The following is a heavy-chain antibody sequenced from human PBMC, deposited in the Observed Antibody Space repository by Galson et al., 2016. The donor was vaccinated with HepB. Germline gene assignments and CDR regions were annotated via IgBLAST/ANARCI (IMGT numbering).Heavy chain of an antibody. J-gene: IGHJ4*02. V-gene: IGHV3-30*04. Sequence: SLRLSCAASGFPFRSNAMHWVRQAPGKGLEWVAVISYDGSKKVYADSVKGRVTISRDNSKNTFHLQMNSLRPEDTAVYYCARDLTPLIVVVNTYYFDSWGQGTRVTVSS. CDR1: GFPFRSNA. CDR3: ARDLTPLIVVVNTYYFDS. CDR2: ISYDGSKK. D-gene: IGHD3-22*01.